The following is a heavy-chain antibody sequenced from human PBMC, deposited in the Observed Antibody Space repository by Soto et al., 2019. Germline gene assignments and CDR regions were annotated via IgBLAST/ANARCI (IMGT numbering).Heavy chain of an antibody. CDR1: GFTFSSYA. CDR2: ISGSGGST. J-gene: IGHJ6*02. Sequence: PGGSLRLSCAASGFTFSSYAMSWVRQAPGKGLEWVSAISGSGGSTYYADSVKGRFTISRDNSKNTLYLQMNSLRAEDTAVYYCAKPSIAVALVPDCYYYGMDVWGQGTTVTVSS. V-gene: IGHV3-23*01. CDR3: AKPSIAVALVPDCYYYGMDV. D-gene: IGHD6-19*01.